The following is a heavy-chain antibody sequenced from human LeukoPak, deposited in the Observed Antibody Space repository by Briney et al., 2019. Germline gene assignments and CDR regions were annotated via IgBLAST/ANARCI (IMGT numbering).Heavy chain of an antibody. CDR2: ISSSSSTI. CDR3: ARVGGYYDSSVSPLGFCDY. CDR1: GFTFSSYS. J-gene: IGHJ4*02. Sequence: GGSLRLSCAASGFTFSSYSMNWVRQAPGKGLEWVSYISSSSSTIYYADSVKGRFTISRDNAKNSLYLQMNSLRAEDTAVYYCARVGGYYDSSVSPLGFCDYWGQGTLVTVSS. D-gene: IGHD3-22*01. V-gene: IGHV3-48*01.